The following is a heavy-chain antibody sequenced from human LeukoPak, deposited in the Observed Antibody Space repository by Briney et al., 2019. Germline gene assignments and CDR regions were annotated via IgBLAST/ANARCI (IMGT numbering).Heavy chain of an antibody. V-gene: IGHV4-34*01. D-gene: IGHD1-1*01. CDR3: ARQLGMPFDY. CDR2: MSHSGYP. Sequence: SETLSLTCAVYGGSFSGYSWTWIRQPPGKGLEWIGEMSHSGYPNYNPSLKSRVAISVDTSKNQFSLKLSSVTAADTAVYYCARQLGMPFDYWGQGTLVTVSS. J-gene: IGHJ4*02. CDR1: GGSFSGYS.